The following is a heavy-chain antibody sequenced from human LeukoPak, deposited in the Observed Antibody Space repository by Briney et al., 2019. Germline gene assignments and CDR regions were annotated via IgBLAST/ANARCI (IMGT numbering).Heavy chain of an antibody. D-gene: IGHD3-16*01. V-gene: IGHV3-72*01. CDR3: VRSVGA. CDR2: SKNKGQSFLT. Sequence: PGGSLRLSCAASGFIFSDHYMDWVRQAPGKGLEWVARSKNKGQSFLTEYAASVKGRFIILRDDSRNSVFLQMNSLTPEDTANFYCVRSVGAWGQGTLVAVSS. CDR1: GFIFSDHY. J-gene: IGHJ4*02.